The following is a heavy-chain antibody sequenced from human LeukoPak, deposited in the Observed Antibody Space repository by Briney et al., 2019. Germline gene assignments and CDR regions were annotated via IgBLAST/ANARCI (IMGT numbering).Heavy chain of an antibody. V-gene: IGHV4-34*01. Sequence: PSETLSLTCAVYGGSFSGYYRSWIRQPPGKGLEWIGEINHSGSTNYNPSLKSRVTISVDTSKNQFSLKLSSVTAADTAVYYCARGRELWLLSYWGQGTLVTVSS. J-gene: IGHJ4*02. CDR1: GGSFSGYY. D-gene: IGHD5-18*01. CDR2: INHSGST. CDR3: ARGRELWLLSY.